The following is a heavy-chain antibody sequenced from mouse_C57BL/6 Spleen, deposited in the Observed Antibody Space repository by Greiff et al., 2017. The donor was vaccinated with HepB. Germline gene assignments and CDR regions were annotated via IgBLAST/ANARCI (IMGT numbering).Heavy chain of an antibody. J-gene: IGHJ4*01. CDR1: GYTFTSYD. D-gene: IGHD1-1*01. Sequence: VQLQESGPELVKPGASVKLSCKASGYTFTSYDINWVKQRPGQGLEWIGWIYPRDGSTKYNEKFKGKATLTVDTSSSTAYMELHSLTSEDSAVYFCARFYYYGSSYDAMDYWGQGTSVTVSS. CDR2: IYPRDGST. V-gene: IGHV1-85*01. CDR3: ARFYYYGSSYDAMDY.